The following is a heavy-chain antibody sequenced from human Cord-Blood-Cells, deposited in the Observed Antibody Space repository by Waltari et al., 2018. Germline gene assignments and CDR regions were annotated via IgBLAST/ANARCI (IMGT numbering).Heavy chain of an antibody. V-gene: IGHV4-61*01. D-gene: IGHD5-12*01. J-gene: IGHJ3*02. CDR2: IYYSGST. CDR1: GGSVSSGSYY. CDR3: ASGRGATGLHANLDAFDI. Sequence: QVQLQESGPGLVKPSETLSLTCTVSGGSVSSGSYYWSWIRQPPGTGLEWIGYIYYSGSTNYNPSLKSRVTISVDTSKNQFSLKLSSVTAADTAVYYCASGRGATGLHANLDAFDIWGQGTMVTVSS.